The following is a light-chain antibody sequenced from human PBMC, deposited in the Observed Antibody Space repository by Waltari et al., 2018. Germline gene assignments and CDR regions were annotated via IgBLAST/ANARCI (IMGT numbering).Light chain of an antibody. V-gene: IGLV3-10*01. J-gene: IGLJ3*02. CDR2: EDI. Sequence: SYELTQPPSVSVSPGQTARITCSGDALPKKYAYWYQQKAGQVPGLLIYEDIKRQSGSPERVSASSAGTMATLTISGVQVEDEADYYCYSTDSSGDIWLFGGGTKLTVL. CDR1: ALPKKY. CDR3: YSTDSSGDIWL.